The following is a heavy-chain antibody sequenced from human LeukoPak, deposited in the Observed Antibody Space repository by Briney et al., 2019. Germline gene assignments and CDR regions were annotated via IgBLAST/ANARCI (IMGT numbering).Heavy chain of an antibody. Sequence: SETLSLTCTVSGGSISSYYWSWIRQPPGEGLEWIGYIYYTGNTNYNPSLKSRVTISVDTSKNQFSLKLSAVTAADTAVYYCARGRGGGGTSNNWFDPWGQGTHVIVSS. V-gene: IGHV4-59*01. J-gene: IGHJ5*02. D-gene: IGHD2-15*01. CDR3: ARGRGGGGTSNNWFDP. CDR1: GGSISSYY. CDR2: IYYTGNT.